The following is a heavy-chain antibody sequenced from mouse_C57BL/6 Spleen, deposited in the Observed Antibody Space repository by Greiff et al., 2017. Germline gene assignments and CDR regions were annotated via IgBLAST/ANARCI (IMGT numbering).Heavy chain of an antibody. J-gene: IGHJ3*01. CDR1: GYTFTNYG. CDR3: EGRGGSWFAY. V-gene: IGHV5-6*02. Sequence: EVKLEESGGDLVKPGASLKLSCAASGYTFTNYGMSWVRQTPEKRLEWVAAISSGGGGTCYTDSVKGRFTFSRDNAKNTLYLQMSGLKSEDTAMSHCEGRGGSWFAYWGQGTLVTVSS. CDR2: ISSGGGGT.